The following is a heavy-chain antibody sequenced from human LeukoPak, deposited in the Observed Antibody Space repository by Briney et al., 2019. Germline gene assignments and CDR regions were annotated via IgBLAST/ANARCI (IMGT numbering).Heavy chain of an antibody. D-gene: IGHD5-12*01. CDR1: GFTFSNYW. CDR2: IKQDGSEK. CDR3: ARDRVAHGMDV. J-gene: IGHJ6*02. V-gene: IGHV3-7*01. Sequence: GGSLRLSCAASGFTFSNYWMTWVRQAPGKGLEWVANIKQDGSEKYYVDSVKGRFTISRDNAKNSLYLQMNSLRAEDTAVYYCARDRVAHGMDVWGQGTTVTVSS.